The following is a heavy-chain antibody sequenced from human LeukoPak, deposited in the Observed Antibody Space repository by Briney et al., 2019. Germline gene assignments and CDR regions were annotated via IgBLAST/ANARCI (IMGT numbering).Heavy chain of an antibody. Sequence: GGSLRLSCAASGFTFSSYSMNWVRPAPGKGLEWVSSISSSSSYIYYADSVKGRFTISRDNAKNSLYLQMNSLRAEDTAVYYCARNEEVTLVYYYYYMDVWGKGTTVTVSS. V-gene: IGHV3-21*01. CDR1: GFTFSSYS. J-gene: IGHJ6*03. CDR2: ISSSSSYI. CDR3: ARNEEVTLVYYYYYMDV. D-gene: IGHD5-18*01.